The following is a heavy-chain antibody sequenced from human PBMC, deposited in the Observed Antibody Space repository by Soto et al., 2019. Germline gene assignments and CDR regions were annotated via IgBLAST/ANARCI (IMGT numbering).Heavy chain of an antibody. D-gene: IGHD3-22*01. Sequence: EVQLVESGGDLVQRGGSLRLSCAASGFDVSNTDMSWVHQAPGKGLEWVSVIYSGGYTNYADSVKGRFIVSRDSPKNTLYLQMDSLRAEDTAVYYCAREAIIVIAAPEYYFDYWGQGPMVTVSS. CDR2: IYSGGYT. CDR1: GFDVSNTD. CDR3: AREAIIVIAAPEYYFDY. V-gene: IGHV3-66*01. J-gene: IGHJ4*02.